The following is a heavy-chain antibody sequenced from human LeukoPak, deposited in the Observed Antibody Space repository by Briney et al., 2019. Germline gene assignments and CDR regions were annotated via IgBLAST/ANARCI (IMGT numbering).Heavy chain of an antibody. CDR2: IKSISDGGTT. CDR1: GSGFTFTTTW. V-gene: IGHV3-15*01. D-gene: IGHD3-16*02. Sequence: GGSLIRSCAASGSGFTFTTTWMSWVRQAPGKGLDWVGRIKSISDGGTTEYAASVKGRFTISRDDLKNTVYLQMSSLKTEDTAVYYCTTLSTVGGVIVSSYWGQGTLVTVSS. J-gene: IGHJ4*02. CDR3: TTLSTVGGVIVSSY.